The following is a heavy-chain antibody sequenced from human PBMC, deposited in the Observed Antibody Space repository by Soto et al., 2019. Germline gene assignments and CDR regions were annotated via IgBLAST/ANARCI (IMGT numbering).Heavy chain of an antibody. D-gene: IGHD2-2*01. CDR3: ARGGILGYCSSTSCYRWFDP. CDR1: GGSFSGYY. Sequence: PSETLSLTCAVYGGSFSGYYWSWIRQPPGKGLEWIGEINHSGSTNYNPSLKSRVTISVDTSKNQFSLKLSSVTGADTVVYYCARGGILGYCSSTSCYRWFDPWGQGTLVTVSS. J-gene: IGHJ5*02. V-gene: IGHV4-34*01. CDR2: INHSGST.